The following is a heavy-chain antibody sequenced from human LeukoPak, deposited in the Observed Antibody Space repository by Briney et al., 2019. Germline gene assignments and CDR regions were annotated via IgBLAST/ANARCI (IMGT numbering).Heavy chain of an antibody. Sequence: SETLSLTCAVYGGTFSGYYWSWIRLPPGKGLEWIGEINHSGSTNYNPSLKSRVTISVDTSKNQFSLKLSSVTAADTAVYYCARRVAAHYFDYWGQGTLVTVSS. J-gene: IGHJ4*02. CDR1: GGTFSGYY. CDR2: INHSGST. V-gene: IGHV4-34*01. D-gene: IGHD6-6*01. CDR3: ARRVAAHYFDY.